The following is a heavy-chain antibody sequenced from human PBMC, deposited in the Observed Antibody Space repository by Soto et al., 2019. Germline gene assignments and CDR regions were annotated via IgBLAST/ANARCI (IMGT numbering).Heavy chain of an antibody. V-gene: IGHV4-59*01. CDR1: GGSISNYY. D-gene: IGHD3-16*01. CDR3: ASGGNWFDP. Sequence: LXLTCNVSGGSISNYYWTWVRQSPEKGLEWIGYMYYNGNINYNPSLKSRVTISIDTSKNQFSLTLKSVTAADTAVYYCASGGNWFDPWGQGVLVTVSS. CDR2: MYYNGNI. J-gene: IGHJ5*02.